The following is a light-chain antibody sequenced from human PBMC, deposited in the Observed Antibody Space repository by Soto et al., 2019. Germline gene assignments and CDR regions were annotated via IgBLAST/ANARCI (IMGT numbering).Light chain of an antibody. J-gene: IGKJ3*01. CDR1: QGIRND. V-gene: IGKV1-6*01. CDR2: AAS. Sequence: AIQMTQSPSSLSASVGDRVTITCRASQGIRNDLDWFQQKPGKAPKLLIYAASNLQSGVPARFSGSGSGTDFTLNISSLQPEDFATYYCLQKYFYPFTFGPGTKVYIK. CDR3: LQKYFYPFT.